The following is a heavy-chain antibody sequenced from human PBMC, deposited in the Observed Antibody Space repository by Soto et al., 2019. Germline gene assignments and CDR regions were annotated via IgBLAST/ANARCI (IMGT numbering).Heavy chain of an antibody. D-gene: IGHD5-18*01. J-gene: IGHJ6*02. Sequence: QVQLVESGGGLVKPGGSLRLSCAASGFTFSDYYMSWIRQAPGKGLEWVSYISSSGSTIYYADSVKGRFTISRDNAKNSLYLQMNSLRAEDTAVYYCARAVKPNRNDTAMVGYYYYGMDVWGQGTTVTVSS. CDR3: ARAVKPNRNDTAMVGYYYYGMDV. V-gene: IGHV3-11*01. CDR1: GFTFSDYY. CDR2: ISSSGSTI.